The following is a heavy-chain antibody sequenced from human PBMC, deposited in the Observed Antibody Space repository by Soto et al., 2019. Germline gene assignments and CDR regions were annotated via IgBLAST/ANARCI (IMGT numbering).Heavy chain of an antibody. CDR3: ARDRFDRWAYIVVVPAALYYYYGMDV. J-gene: IGHJ6*02. D-gene: IGHD2-2*01. Sequence: SLRLSCAASGFTFSSYSMNWVHQAPGKGLEWVPSISSSSSYIYYADSVKGRFTISRDNAKNSLYLQMNSLRAEDTAVYYCARDRFDRWAYIVVVPAALYYYYGMDVWGQGTTVTVSS. CDR1: GFTFSSYS. V-gene: IGHV3-21*01. CDR2: ISSSSSYI.